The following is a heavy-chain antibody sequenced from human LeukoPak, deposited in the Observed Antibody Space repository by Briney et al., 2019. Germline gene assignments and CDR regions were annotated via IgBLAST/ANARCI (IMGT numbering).Heavy chain of an antibody. CDR1: GFTFRNYT. CDR3: VRERGYCSTTSCLAYFDY. V-gene: IGHV3-30-3*01. D-gene: IGHD2-2*01. Sequence: PGRSLRLSCAASGFTFRNYTIHWVRQAPGKGLEWVTNISYDGNNKFYVDSLKGRFTISRDNSKNTLYLQMNSLRAEDTAMYYCVRERGYCSTTSCLAYFDYWGQGTLVTVSS. J-gene: IGHJ4*02. CDR2: ISYDGNNK.